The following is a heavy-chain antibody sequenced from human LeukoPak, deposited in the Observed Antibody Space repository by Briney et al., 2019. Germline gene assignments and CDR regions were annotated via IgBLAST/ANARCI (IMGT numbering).Heavy chain of an antibody. CDR1: GGSISSYF. D-gene: IGHD6-19*01. Sequence: SETLSLTCTVSGGSISSYFWTWIRQPPGKGLEWIGYFYSSGTTNYDPSLKSRVTISVDTSKNQFSLKLSSVTAADTAVYYCAREGSSGLIDYWGQGTLVTVSS. J-gene: IGHJ4*02. CDR3: AREGSSGLIDY. CDR2: FYSSGTT. V-gene: IGHV4-59*01.